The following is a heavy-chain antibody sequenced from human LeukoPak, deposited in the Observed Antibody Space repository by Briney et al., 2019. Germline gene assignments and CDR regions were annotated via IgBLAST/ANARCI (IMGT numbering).Heavy chain of an antibody. CDR1: GYTFTSYD. D-gene: IGHD3-22*01. V-gene: IGHV1-46*01. CDR3: ARDPLDSSGYFVPFDY. CDR2: INPSGGST. J-gene: IGHJ4*02. Sequence: ASVKVSCKASGYTFTSYDINWVRQATGQGLEWMGIINPSGGSTSYAQKFQGRVTMTRDMSTNTVYMELSSLRSEDTAVYYCARDPLDSSGYFVPFDYWGQGTLVTVSS.